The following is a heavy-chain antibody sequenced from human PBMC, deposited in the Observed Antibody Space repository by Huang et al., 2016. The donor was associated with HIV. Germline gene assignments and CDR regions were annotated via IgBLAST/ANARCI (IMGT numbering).Heavy chain of an antibody. CDR1: CFTFPNYA. CDR3: ARSAVPGDGDWFDP. V-gene: IGHV3-30*04. Sequence: QVQLVESGGGLVQPGRSLSRSCAASCFTFPNYALHWVRQAPGKGLAWVAFISYDGRNKFYADSVKGRFTISRDNSKSTLYLLMNSLRVDDTALYYCARSAVPGDGDWFDPWGQGTLVTVSS. J-gene: IGHJ5*02. D-gene: IGHD6-19*01. CDR2: ISYDGRNK.